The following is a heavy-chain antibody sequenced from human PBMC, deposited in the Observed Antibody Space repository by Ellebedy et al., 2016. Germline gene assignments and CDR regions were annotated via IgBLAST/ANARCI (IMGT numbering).Heavy chain of an antibody. CDR3: ARDGPLGYYDSSGYEHRGSLAFDI. V-gene: IGHV4-59*01. J-gene: IGHJ3*02. CDR1: GGSISSYY. D-gene: IGHD3-22*01. CDR2: IYYSGST. Sequence: GSLRHSXTVSGGSISSYYWSWIRQPPGKGLEWIGYIYYSGSTNYNPSLKSRVTISVDTSKNQFSLKLSSVTAADTAVYYCARDGPLGYYDSSGYEHRGSLAFDIWGQGTMVTVSS.